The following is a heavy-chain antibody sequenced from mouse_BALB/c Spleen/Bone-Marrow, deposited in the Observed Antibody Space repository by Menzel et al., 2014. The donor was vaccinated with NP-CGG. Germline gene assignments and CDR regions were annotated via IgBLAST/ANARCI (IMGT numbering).Heavy chain of an antibody. Sequence: EVQLQQSGAELVKPGASVKFSCTASGFNIKDTYMHWGKQRPEQGLGWIGRIDPANGNTKYDPKFQGKATITADTSSNTAYLQLSSLTSEDTAVYYCARWEYYAMDYWGQGTSVTVSS. D-gene: IGHD4-1*01. CDR2: IDPANGNT. CDR3: ARWEYYAMDY. J-gene: IGHJ4*01. V-gene: IGHV14-3*02. CDR1: GFNIKDTY.